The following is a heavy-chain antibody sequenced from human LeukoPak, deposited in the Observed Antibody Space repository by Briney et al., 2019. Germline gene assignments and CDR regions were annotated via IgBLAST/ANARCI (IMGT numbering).Heavy chain of an antibody. CDR3: ARRRKVAATGDAFDV. V-gene: IGHV4-38-2*01. Sequence: PSETLSLTCSVSGYSFTSGHYWGWIRQLPGKGLEWIGYVYYSGTINYNPSLKSRVTISVDTSKTHFSLKLNSVTAADTAVYYCARRRKVAATGDAFDVWGQGTVVTVSS. CDR1: GYSFTSGHY. CDR2: VYYSGTI. D-gene: IGHD5-12*01. J-gene: IGHJ3*01.